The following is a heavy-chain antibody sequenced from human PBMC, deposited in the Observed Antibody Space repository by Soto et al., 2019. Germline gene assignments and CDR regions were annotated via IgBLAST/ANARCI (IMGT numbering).Heavy chain of an antibody. D-gene: IGHD3-3*01. CDR3: ARGTTYYDFWSGYGGYYYYGMDV. J-gene: IGHJ6*02. CDR2: MNPNSGNT. V-gene: IGHV1-8*01. CDR1: GYTFTSYD. Sequence: QVQLVQSGAEVKKPGASVKVSCKASGYTFTSYDINWVRQATGQGLEWMGWMNPNSGNTGYAQKFQGRVTMTRNTSISTAYMELSSLRSEDTAVYYCARGTTYYDFWSGYGGYYYYGMDVWGQGTTVTVSS.